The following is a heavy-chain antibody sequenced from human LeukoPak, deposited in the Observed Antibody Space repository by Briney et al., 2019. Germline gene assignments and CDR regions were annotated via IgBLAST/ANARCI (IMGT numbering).Heavy chain of an antibody. CDR1: GFTFSGYG. J-gene: IGHJ4*02. V-gene: IGHV3-30*03. CDR3: ESSGWYEQFDY. Sequence: GGSLRLSCAASGFTFSGYGMHWVRQAPGKGLEWVAVISYDGSNKYYADSVKGRFTISRDNSKNTLYLQMNSLRAEDTAVYYCESSGWYEQFDYWGQGTLVTVSS. CDR2: ISYDGSNK. D-gene: IGHD6-19*01.